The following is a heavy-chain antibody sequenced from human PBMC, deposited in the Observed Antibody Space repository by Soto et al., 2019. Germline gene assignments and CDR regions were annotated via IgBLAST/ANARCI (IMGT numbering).Heavy chain of an antibody. CDR1: GFTLSTYW. J-gene: IGHJ5*02. CDR2: ISSGGTYT. D-gene: IGHD2-15*01. V-gene: IGHV3-74*01. CDR3: ARTFVDGMAGFGP. Sequence: AGGSLSLSCSASGFTLSTYWMHWVRQVPGKGLVWVSRISSGGTYTNYADSVKGRFTISRDSARNTLFLQMNYLTGEDTAVYYCARTFVDGMAGFGPWGQGTLVTVSS.